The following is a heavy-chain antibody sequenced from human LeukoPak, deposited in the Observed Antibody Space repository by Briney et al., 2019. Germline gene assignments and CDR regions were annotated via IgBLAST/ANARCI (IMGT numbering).Heavy chain of an antibody. V-gene: IGHV1-69*05. CDR3: ARGRTTGEFDY. J-gene: IGHJ4*02. D-gene: IGHD4-11*01. CDR1: GGAFSSHA. Sequence: SVKVSCKASGGAFSSHAISWVRQAPGQGLEWMGGINPIFHTPTYAKKFQGRLTITKDESTSTASMDLSSLISDDTAVYCARGRTTGEFDYWGQGTLVTVSS. CDR2: INPIFHTP.